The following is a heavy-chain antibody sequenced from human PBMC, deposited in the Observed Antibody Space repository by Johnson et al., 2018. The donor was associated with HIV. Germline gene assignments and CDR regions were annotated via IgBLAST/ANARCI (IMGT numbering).Heavy chain of an antibody. J-gene: IGHJ3*02. CDR2: IYSDGRT. V-gene: IGHV3-66*01. CDR3: VDRADDAFDI. CDR1: GFVVNDNY. D-gene: IGHD3-16*02. Sequence: MLLVESGGGLVQPGGSLRLSCTASGFVVNDNYMTWVRQAPGKGLEWVSVIYSDGRTYYADTVRGRFSISRDNSKNMVHLQVSRLRVEDTAVYYWVDRADDAFDIWGQGTMVTVSS.